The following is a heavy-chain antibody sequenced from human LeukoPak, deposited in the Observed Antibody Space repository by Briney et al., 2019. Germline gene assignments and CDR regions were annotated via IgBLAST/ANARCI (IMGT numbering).Heavy chain of an antibody. J-gene: IGHJ4*02. CDR3: ARELYGGTVSTAFDY. CDR2: FDPEDGET. CDR1: GYTLTEVS. V-gene: IGHV1-24*01. Sequence: ASVKVSCKISGYTLTEVSMHWVRQAPGKGLEWMGRFDPEDGETLSAQRFQGRLTMTEDTSADTAYMELSSLRSEDMAVYYCARELYGGTVSTAFDYWGQGTLVTVSS. D-gene: IGHD4-23*01.